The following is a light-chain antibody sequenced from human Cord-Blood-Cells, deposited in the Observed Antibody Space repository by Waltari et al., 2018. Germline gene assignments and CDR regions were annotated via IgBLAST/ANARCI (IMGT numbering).Light chain of an antibody. CDR3: SSYTSSSTFWV. V-gene: IGLV2-14*01. J-gene: IGLJ3*02. CDR2: DVS. Sequence: QSALTQPASVSGSPGQSITISCTGTSSDVGGYNYVSWYQQHPGKAPKLLIYDVSKRASGVSTRFSGSQSGNTASLTISGLQAEDEADYYCSSYTSSSTFWVFGGGTKLTVL. CDR1: SSDVGGYNY.